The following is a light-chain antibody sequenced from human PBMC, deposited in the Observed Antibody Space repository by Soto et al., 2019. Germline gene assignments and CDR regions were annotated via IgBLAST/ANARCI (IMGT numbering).Light chain of an antibody. Sequence: QSVLTQPPSVSAAPGQKVTISCSGSSTNIGNNYVSWYQHLPGTAPKLLIYENNERPSRIPDRFSGSKSGTSATLGITGLQTGDEADYYCETWDSTLSAGVFGGGTKLTVL. CDR3: ETWDSTLSAGV. V-gene: IGLV1-51*02. CDR2: ENN. CDR1: STNIGNNY. J-gene: IGLJ3*02.